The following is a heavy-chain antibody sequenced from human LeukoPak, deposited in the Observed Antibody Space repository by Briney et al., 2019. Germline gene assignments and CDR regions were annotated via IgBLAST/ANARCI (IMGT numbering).Heavy chain of an antibody. Sequence: ASVKVSCKASGYTFASCGISWVRQAPGQGLEWMGWISAYNGNTNYAQKLQGRVTMTTDTSTSTAYMELRSLRSDDTAVYYCARDFYYGSGSYFLYFDYWGQGTLVTVSS. V-gene: IGHV1-18*01. CDR1: GYTFASCG. CDR2: ISAYNGNT. CDR3: ARDFYYGSGSYFLYFDY. J-gene: IGHJ4*02. D-gene: IGHD3-10*01.